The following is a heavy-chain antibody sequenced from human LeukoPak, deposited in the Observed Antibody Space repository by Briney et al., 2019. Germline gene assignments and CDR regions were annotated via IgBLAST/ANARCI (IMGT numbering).Heavy chain of an antibody. J-gene: IGHJ4*02. CDR2: IYVGGTT. CDR1: GGSIRSASDY. Sequence: PSETLSLTCTVSGGSIRSASDYWSWIRQPAGKGPEWIGRIYVGGTTNYNPSLKGRVTISVDTSKNQFSLKLSSVTAADTAVYYCARGKIAAAGYPFDYWGQGTLVTVSS. V-gene: IGHV4-61*02. CDR3: ARGKIAAAGYPFDY. D-gene: IGHD6-13*01.